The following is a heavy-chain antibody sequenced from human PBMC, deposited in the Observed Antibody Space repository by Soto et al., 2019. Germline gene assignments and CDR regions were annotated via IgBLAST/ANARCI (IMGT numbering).Heavy chain of an antibody. CDR3: ARGNHRWLQLWYFDL. CDR1: GGTFSSYT. D-gene: IGHD5-12*01. V-gene: IGHV1-69*12. CDR2: IIPIFGTA. Sequence: QVQLVQSGAEVKKPGSSVTVSCKASGGTFSSYTISWVLQAPGQGLEWMGGIIPIFGTANYAQKFQGRVTITADESTSTAYMELSSLRSEGTAVYYCARGNHRWLQLWYFDLWGRGTLVTVSS. J-gene: IGHJ2*01.